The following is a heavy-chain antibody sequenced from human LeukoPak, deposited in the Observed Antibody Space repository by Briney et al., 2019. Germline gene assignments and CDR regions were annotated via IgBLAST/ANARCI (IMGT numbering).Heavy chain of an antibody. D-gene: IGHD1-26*01. J-gene: IGHJ5*02. Sequence: GGSLRLSCAASGFTFSSYGMHWVRQAPGKGLEWVGFIRSKAYGGTTEYAASVKGRFTISGDDSKSIAYLQMNSLKTEDTAVYYCTIVGATWGQGTLVTVSS. CDR2: IRSKAYGGTT. V-gene: IGHV3-49*04. CDR1: GFTFSSYG. CDR3: TIVGAT.